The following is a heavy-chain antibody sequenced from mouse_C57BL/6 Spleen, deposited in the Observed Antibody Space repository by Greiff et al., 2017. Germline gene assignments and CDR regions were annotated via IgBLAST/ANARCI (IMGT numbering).Heavy chain of an antibody. V-gene: IGHV4-1*01. Sequence: CTASGIDFSRYWMSWVRRAPGKGLEWIGEINPDSSTINYAPSLKDKFIISRDNAKNTLYLQMSKVRSEDTALYYCATHYYGSSYEAYWGQGTLVTVSA. D-gene: IGHD1-1*01. CDR2: INPDSSTI. J-gene: IGHJ3*01. CDR1: GIDFSRYW. CDR3: ATHYYGSSYEAY.